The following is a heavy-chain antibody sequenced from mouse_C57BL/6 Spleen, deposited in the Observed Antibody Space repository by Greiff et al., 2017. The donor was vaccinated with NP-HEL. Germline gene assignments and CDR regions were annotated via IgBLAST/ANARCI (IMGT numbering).Heavy chain of an antibody. CDR3: ARGHYYYGSSPYDY. CDR2: IDPSDSET. Sequence: QVQLQQPGAELVRPGSSVKLSCKASGYTFTSYWMHWVKQRPIQGLEWIGNIDPSDSETHYNQKFKDKATLTVDKSSSTAYMQLSSLTSEDSAVYYCARGHYYYGSSPYDYWGQGTTLTVSS. J-gene: IGHJ2*01. D-gene: IGHD1-1*01. CDR1: GYTFTSYW. V-gene: IGHV1-52*01.